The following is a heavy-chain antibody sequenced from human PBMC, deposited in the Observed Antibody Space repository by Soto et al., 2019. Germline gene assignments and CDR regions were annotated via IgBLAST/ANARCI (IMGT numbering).Heavy chain of an antibody. CDR1: GGSISSGGYY. CDR2: IYYSGST. Sequence: SETLSLTCTVSGGSISSGGYYWSWIRQHPGKGLEWIGYIYYSGSTYYNPSLKSRVTISVDTSKNQFSLKLSSVTAADTAVYYCARDGKYCSSTSCYSRPDYWGQGTLVTVSS. CDR3: ARDGKYCSSTSCYSRPDY. J-gene: IGHJ4*02. D-gene: IGHD2-2*02. V-gene: IGHV4-31*03.